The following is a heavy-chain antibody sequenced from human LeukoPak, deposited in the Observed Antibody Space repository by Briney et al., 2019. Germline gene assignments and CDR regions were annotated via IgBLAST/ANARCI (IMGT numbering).Heavy chain of an antibody. V-gene: IGHV1-2*02. CDR3: ARDYLDRYYDPSPQYYFDY. CDR1: GYTFTGYY. D-gene: IGHD3-22*01. J-gene: IGHJ4*02. CDR2: INPNSGGT. Sequence: ASVKVSCKASGYTFTGYYMHWVRQAPGQGLEWMGRINPNSGGTNYAQKFQGRVTMTRDTSISTAYMELSRLRSDDTAVYYCARDYLDRYYDPSPQYYFDYWGQGTLVTVSS.